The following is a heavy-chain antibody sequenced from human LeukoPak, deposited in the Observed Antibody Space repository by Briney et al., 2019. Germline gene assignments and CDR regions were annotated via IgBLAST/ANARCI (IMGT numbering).Heavy chain of an antibody. V-gene: IGHV4-30-4*08. CDR2: IYYSGST. Sequence: SQTLSLTCPVSGGSISSGDYYWSWIRQPPGKGLEWIGYIYYSGSTYYNPSLKSRVTISVDTSKNQFSLKLSSVTAADTAVYYCALTEVVAATPYYWGQGTLVTVSS. CDR3: ALTEVVAATPYY. CDR1: GGSISSGDYY. J-gene: IGHJ4*02. D-gene: IGHD2-15*01.